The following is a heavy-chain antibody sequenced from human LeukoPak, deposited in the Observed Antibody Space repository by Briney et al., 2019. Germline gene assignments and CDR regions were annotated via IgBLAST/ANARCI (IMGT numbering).Heavy chain of an antibody. V-gene: IGHV4-59*08. CDR1: GGSIISYY. CDR3: AEGYCGGGSCYWSGKTVLVYFEY. CDR2: IFYIGGT. D-gene: IGHD2-15*01. J-gene: IGHJ1*01. Sequence: PSETLSLTCTVPGGSIISYYWSWIRQPPGKGLEWIGYIFYIGGTNYNPSLKSRVTISVHTSNNQLSLNLSSVTAADTARHYFAEGYCGGGSCYWSGKTVLVYFEYWG.